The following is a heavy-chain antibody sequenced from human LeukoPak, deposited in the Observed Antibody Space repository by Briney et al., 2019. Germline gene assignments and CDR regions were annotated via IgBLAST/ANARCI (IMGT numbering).Heavy chain of an antibody. D-gene: IGHD7-27*01. Sequence: PGGSLRLSCAASGFTASSNYMSWVRQAPGKGLEWVSLIYSGGNTYYADSVKGRFTISRDNSKNTLYLQMNSLRAEDTAVYYCAREGISWGDFDYWGQGTLVTVSS. CDR1: GFTASSNY. J-gene: IGHJ4*02. CDR3: AREGISWGDFDY. V-gene: IGHV3-53*01. CDR2: IYSGGNT.